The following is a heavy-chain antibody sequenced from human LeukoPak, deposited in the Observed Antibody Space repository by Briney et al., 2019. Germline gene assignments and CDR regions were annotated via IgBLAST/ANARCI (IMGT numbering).Heavy chain of an antibody. Sequence: SETLSLTYTVSGGSISSYYWSWIRQPPGKGLEWIGYFSYSGNTNYNPSLKSRVSISVDMSKKHFSLKLNSVTAADTAVYYCARTLSYCSSDCYPPSGYFDYWGQGNLVTVSS. V-gene: IGHV4-59*01. CDR3: ARTLSYCSSDCYPPSGYFDY. CDR2: FSYSGNT. J-gene: IGHJ4*02. D-gene: IGHD2-21*02. CDR1: GGSISSYY.